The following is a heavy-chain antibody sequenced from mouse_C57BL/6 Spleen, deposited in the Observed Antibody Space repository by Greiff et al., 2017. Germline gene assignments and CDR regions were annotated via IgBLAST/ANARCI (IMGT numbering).Heavy chain of an antibody. CDR1: GFTFSDYG. D-gene: IGHD2-2*01. J-gene: IGHJ4*01. CDR3: ARDGYPYAMDY. Sequence: DVMLVESGGGLVKPGGSLKLSCAASGFTFSDYGMHWVRQAPEKGLEWVAYISSGSSTIYYADTVKGRFTISRDNDKNTLFLQMTSLRSEDTAMYYCARDGYPYAMDYWGQGTSVTVSS. V-gene: IGHV5-17*01. CDR2: ISSGSSTI.